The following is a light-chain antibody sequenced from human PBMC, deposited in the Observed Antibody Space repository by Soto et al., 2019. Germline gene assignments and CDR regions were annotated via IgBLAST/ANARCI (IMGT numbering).Light chain of an antibody. CDR2: CAS. Sequence: EVVLTQSPGTLSLSPGERGTLSCRASQSINSAHLVWYQQKPGQAPRLLIYCASSRATGIPDRFSGSGSGTDFTLTISRMEPEDSAVYYCQHYDGSPLTFGGGTKVELK. CDR3: QHYDGSPLT. CDR1: QSINSAH. V-gene: IGKV3-20*01. J-gene: IGKJ4*01.